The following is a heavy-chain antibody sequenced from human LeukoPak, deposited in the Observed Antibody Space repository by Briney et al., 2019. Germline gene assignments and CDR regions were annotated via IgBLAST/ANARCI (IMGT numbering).Heavy chain of an antibody. D-gene: IGHD2-2*01. J-gene: IGHJ4*02. Sequence: GGSLRLSCAASGFTFSSYWMSWVRQAPGKGLEWVANIKQDGSEKYYVDSVKGRFTISRDNAKNSLYLQMNSLRAEDTAVYYCARVSEGVIVVVPGYFDYWGQGTLVTVSS. V-gene: IGHV3-7*04. CDR1: GFTFSSYW. CDR3: ARVSEGVIVVVPGYFDY. CDR2: IKQDGSEK.